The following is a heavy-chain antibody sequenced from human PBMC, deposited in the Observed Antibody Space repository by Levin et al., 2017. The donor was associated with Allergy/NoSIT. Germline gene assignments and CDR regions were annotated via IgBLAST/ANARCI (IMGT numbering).Heavy chain of an antibody. Sequence: GGSLRLSCAASGFTFSSYEMNWVRQAPGKGLEWVSYISSSGSTIYYADSVKGRFTISRDNAKNSLYLQMNSLGAEDTAVYYCAREYSSSWSSWGQGTLVTVSS. J-gene: IGHJ5*02. CDR1: GFTFSSYE. CDR3: AREYSSSWSS. D-gene: IGHD6-13*01. V-gene: IGHV3-48*03. CDR2: ISSSGSTI.